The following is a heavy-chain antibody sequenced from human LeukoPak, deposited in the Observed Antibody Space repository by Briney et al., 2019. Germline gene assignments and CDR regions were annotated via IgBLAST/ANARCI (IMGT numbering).Heavy chain of an antibody. V-gene: IGHV3-30*18. CDR3: AKSGNSGAFDY. J-gene: IGHJ4*02. Sequence: PGGSLRLSCAASGFTFSTYGMHWVRQAPGKGLEWVAVISYDGNDRYYADSIKDRFTISRDISKNTLYLQMNSLRAEDTAVYYCAKSGNSGAFDYWGQGTLVTVSS. D-gene: IGHD5-18*01. CDR1: GFTFSTYG. CDR2: ISYDGNDR.